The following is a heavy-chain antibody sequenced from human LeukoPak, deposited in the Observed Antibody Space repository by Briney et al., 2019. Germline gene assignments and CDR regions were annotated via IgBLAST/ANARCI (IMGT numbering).Heavy chain of an antibody. CDR1: GGSISSYY. Sequence: SETLSLTCTVSGGSISSYYWSWIRQPPGKGLEWIGYIYYSGSTNYNPSLKSRVTISVDTSKNQFSLKLSSVTAADTAVYYCARAVYYYDSSGSVDAFDIWGQGTMVTVSS. D-gene: IGHD3-22*01. J-gene: IGHJ3*02. CDR2: IYYSGST. CDR3: ARAVYYYDSSGSVDAFDI. V-gene: IGHV4-59*01.